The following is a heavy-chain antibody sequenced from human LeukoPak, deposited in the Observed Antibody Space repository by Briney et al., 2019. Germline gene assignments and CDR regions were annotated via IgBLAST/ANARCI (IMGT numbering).Heavy chain of an antibody. J-gene: IGHJ5*02. D-gene: IGHD5-18*01. CDR2: INPSGGDT. CDR3: ARVDAAVPENNWFDP. V-gene: IGHV1-46*01. CDR1: GYTFTSYY. Sequence: ASVKVSCKASGYTFTSYYMHWVRQAPGQGLEWMGIINPSGGDTRYAQKFQGRVTMTRDTSTSTVYMELSSLRSEDTAVYYCARVDAAVPENNWFDPWGQGTLVTVSS.